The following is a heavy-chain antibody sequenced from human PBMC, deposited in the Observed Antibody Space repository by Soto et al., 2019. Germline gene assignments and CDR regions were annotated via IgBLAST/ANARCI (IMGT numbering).Heavy chain of an antibody. D-gene: IGHD1-26*01. CDR1: GYTFSNYD. J-gene: IGHJ4*02. Sequence: QVQLVQSGAEVKKPGTSVRISCKTSGYTFSNYDINWVRQAAGQGLEWMGWMNPKSGYTGSARNFQGRVTMTRDTSMTTAYMELSSLRSEDTAMYYCARVMGSVDFWGQGTLVTVFS. CDR2: MNPKSGYT. V-gene: IGHV1-8*01. CDR3: ARVMGSVDF.